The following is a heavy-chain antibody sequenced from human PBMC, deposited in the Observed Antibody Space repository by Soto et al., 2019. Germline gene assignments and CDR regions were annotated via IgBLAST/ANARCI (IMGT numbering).Heavy chain of an antibody. CDR1: GFTVSSNY. CDR3: ARNTGSIYSPFDY. CDR2: IYSDGST. Sequence: PGGSLRLSCAASGFTVSSNYMSWVRQAPGKGLEWVSVIYSDGSTYYADSVKGRFTISRDNSKNTLYLQMNTLRAEDTAVYYCARNTGSIYSPFDYWGQGTLVTVSS. V-gene: IGHV3-53*01. J-gene: IGHJ4*02. D-gene: IGHD1-26*01.